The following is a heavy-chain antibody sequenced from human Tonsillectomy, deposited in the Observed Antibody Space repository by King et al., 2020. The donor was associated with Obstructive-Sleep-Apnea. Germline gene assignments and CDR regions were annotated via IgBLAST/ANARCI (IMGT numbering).Heavy chain of an antibody. Sequence: VQLQESGPGLVKPSETLSLTCTVSGGSISSYYWSWIRQPPGKGLEWIGYIYYSGSTNYNPSLKSRVTISVYTSKNQFSLKLSSVTAADTAVYYCASGYYYDSSGYSRTWYFDLWGRGTLVTVSS. D-gene: IGHD3-22*01. J-gene: IGHJ2*01. CDR1: GGSISSYY. CDR2: IYYSGST. V-gene: IGHV4-59*01. CDR3: ASGYYYDSSGYSRTWYFDL.